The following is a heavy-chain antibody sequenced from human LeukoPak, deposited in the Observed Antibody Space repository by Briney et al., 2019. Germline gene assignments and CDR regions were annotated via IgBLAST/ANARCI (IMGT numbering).Heavy chain of an antibody. V-gene: IGHV3-53*01. D-gene: IGHD2-15*01. CDR3: ARGGGYYPIDY. CDR1: GSTVNSNY. J-gene: IGHJ4*02. CDR2: LYSDGRT. Sequence: GGSLRLSCAASGSTVNSNYMNWVRQAPGKGLEWVSVLYSDGRTYYADSVKGRFTISRDTSKNTLYLQVNSLRAEDTAVYYCARGGGYYPIDYWGQGTLVTVSS.